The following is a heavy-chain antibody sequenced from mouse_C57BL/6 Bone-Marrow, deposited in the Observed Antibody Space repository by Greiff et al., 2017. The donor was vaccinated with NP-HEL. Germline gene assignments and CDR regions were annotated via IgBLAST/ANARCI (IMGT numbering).Heavy chain of an antibody. CDR3: ARGPQLGRGFAY. CDR1: GYSITSGYY. J-gene: IGHJ3*01. Sequence: DVHLVESGPGLVKPSQSLSLTCSVTGYSITSGYYWNWIRQFPGNKLEWMGYISYDGSNNYNPSLKNRISITRDTSKNQFFLKLNSVTTEDTATYYCARGPQLGRGFAYWGQGTLVTVSA. CDR2: ISYDGSN. D-gene: IGHD4-1*02. V-gene: IGHV3-6*01.